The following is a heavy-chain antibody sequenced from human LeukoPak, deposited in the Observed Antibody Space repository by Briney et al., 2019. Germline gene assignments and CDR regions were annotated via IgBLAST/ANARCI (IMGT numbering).Heavy chain of an antibody. CDR1: GGSFSGYY. J-gene: IGHJ4*02. CDR3: ARAITVTSYDY. Sequence: SETLSLTCAVYGGSFSGYYWSWFRQPPGKGLEWIGEISHNSGSTNYKPSLKSRVTISLDTSENQFSLKLISVTAADTAVYYCARAITVTSYDYWGQGTLVTVSS. CDR2: ISHNSGST. V-gene: IGHV4-34*01. D-gene: IGHD4-17*01.